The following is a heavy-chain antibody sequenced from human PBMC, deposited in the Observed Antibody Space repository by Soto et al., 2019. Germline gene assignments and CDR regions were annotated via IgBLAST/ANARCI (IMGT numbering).Heavy chain of an antibody. V-gene: IGHV3-33*01. CDR3: GPDTLDY. J-gene: IGHJ4*02. CDR2: IWYDGSNK. Sequence: QVQLVESGGGVAQPGRSLRLSCAASGFMFSSHGMHRIRQAPGKGLEWVAVIWYDGSNKYYADSVKGRFTISRDNSKNTLYLQMNSLRVEDTAVYYCGPDTLDYWGQGTLVTVSS. CDR1: GFMFSSHG.